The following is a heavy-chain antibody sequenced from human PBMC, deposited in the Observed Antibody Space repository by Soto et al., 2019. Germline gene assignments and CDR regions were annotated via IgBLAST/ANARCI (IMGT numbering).Heavy chain of an antibody. J-gene: IGHJ6*02. D-gene: IGHD2-2*01. V-gene: IGHV1-69*13. Sequence: SVKVSCKASGGTFSSYAISWVRQAPGQGLEWMGGIIPIFGTANYAQKFQGRVTITADESTSTAYMELSSLRSEDTAVYYCARGDIVVVPAARYCYYYGMDVWGQGTTVTVSS. CDR1: GGTFSSYA. CDR2: IIPIFGTA. CDR3: ARGDIVVVPAARYCYYYGMDV.